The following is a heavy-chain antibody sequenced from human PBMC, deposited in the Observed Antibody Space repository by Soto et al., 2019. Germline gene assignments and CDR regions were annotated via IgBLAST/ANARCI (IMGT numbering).Heavy chain of an antibody. CDR2: IKEDGSVK. CDR3: VRDGGWPLSFDV. D-gene: IGHD6-19*01. CDR1: GFIFNNHW. V-gene: IGHV3-7*01. J-gene: IGHJ3*01. Sequence: EVQLVESGGDLVQPGGSLRLSCTTSGFIFNNHWMSWVRQAPGKGLEWVANIKEDGSVKTYVDSVKGRFTISRDNAKNSIYLQMDSLRVEGTAVYYCVRDGGWPLSFDVWGQGTMVTVSS.